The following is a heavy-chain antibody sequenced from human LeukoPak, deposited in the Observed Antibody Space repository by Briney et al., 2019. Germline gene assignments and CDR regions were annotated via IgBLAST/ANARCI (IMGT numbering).Heavy chain of an antibody. CDR2: IYHSGST. V-gene: IGHV4-4*02. CDR3: ARTSTYYYGSCPRSFCYYYYGMDV. CDR1: GGSISSSNW. D-gene: IGHD3-10*01. Sequence: PSGTLSLTCAVSGGSISSSNWWSWVRQPPGKGLEWIGEIYHSGSTNYNPSLKSRVTISVDKSKNQFSLKLSSVTAADTAVYYCARTSTYYYGSCPRSFCYYYYGMDVWGQGTTVTVSS. J-gene: IGHJ6*02.